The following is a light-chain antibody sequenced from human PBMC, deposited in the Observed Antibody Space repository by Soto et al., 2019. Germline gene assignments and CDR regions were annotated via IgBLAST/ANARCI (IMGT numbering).Light chain of an antibody. CDR2: EIS. CDR3: SSYTSSSALV. Sequence: QSALTQPASVSGSPGQSITISCIGTRSDVGGYKFVSWFQQHPGKAPKLLIYEISSRPSGISNRFSGSKSGNTASLTISGLQAEDEADYYCSSYTSSSALVFGGGTQLTVL. J-gene: IGLJ2*01. CDR1: RSDVGGYKF. V-gene: IGLV2-14*01.